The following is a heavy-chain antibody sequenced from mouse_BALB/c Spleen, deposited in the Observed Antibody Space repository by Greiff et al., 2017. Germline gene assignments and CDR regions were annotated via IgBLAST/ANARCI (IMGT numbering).Heavy chain of an antibody. Sequence: EVQLQESGPSLVKPSQTLSLTCSVTGDSITSGYWNWIRKFPGNKLEYMGYISYSGSTYYNPSLKSRISITRDTSKNQYYLQLNSVTTEDTATYYCARRAYYGNYGAMDYWGQGTSVTVSS. CDR1: GDSITSGY. D-gene: IGHD2-10*01. CDR3: ARRAYYGNYGAMDY. CDR2: ISYSGST. J-gene: IGHJ4*01. V-gene: IGHV3-8*02.